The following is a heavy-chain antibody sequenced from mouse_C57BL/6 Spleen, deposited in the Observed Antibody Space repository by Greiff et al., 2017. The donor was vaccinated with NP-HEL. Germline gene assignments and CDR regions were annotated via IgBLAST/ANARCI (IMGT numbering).Heavy chain of an antibody. V-gene: IGHV1-81*01. J-gene: IGHJ4*01. D-gene: IGHD2-1*01. CDR1: GYTFTSYG. Sequence: QVQLKQSGAELARPGASVKLSCKASGYTFTSYGISWVKQRTGQGLEWIGEIYPRSGNTYYNEKFKGKATLTADKSSSTAYMELRSLTSEDSAVYFCARSGYGNYFYAMDYWGQGTSVTVSS. CDR2: IYPRSGNT. CDR3: ARSGYGNYFYAMDY.